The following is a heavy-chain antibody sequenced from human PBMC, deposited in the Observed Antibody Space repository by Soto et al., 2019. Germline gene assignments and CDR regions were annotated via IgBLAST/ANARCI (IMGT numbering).Heavy chain of an antibody. CDR2: IYYSGST. CDR3: ARTNIAVAGLLYWYFDL. V-gene: IGHV4-59*01. J-gene: IGHJ2*01. CDR1: GGSISSYY. D-gene: IGHD6-19*01. Sequence: PSETLSLTCTVSGGSISSYYWSWIRQPPGKGLEWIGYIYYSGSTNYNPSLKSRVTISVDTSKNQFSLKLSSVTAADTAVYYCARTNIAVAGLLYWYFDLWGRGTLVTVS.